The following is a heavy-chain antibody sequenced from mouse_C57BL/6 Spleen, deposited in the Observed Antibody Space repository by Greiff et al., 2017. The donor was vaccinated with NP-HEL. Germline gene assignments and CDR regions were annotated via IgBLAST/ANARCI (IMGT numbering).Heavy chain of an antibody. CDR3: ARLATRAGNYAMDY. D-gene: IGHD3-3*01. V-gene: IGHV5-9*01. J-gene: IGHJ4*01. Sequence: EVMLVESGGGLVKPGGSLKLSCAASGFTFSSYTMSWVRQTPEKRLEWVATISGGGGNTYYPDSVKGRFTISRDNAKNTLYLQMSSLRSEDTAWYYCARLATRAGNYAMDYWGQGTSVTVSS. CDR2: ISGGGGNT. CDR1: GFTFSSYT.